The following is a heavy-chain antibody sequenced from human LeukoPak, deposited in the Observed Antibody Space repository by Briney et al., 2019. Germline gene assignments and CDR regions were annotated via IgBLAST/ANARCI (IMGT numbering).Heavy chain of an antibody. CDR1: GSNFEDYG. CDR2: INWNGGDT. V-gene: IGHV3-20*04. CDR3: ARVSDYGEEYYYYYYMDV. J-gene: IGHJ6*03. D-gene: IGHD4-17*01. Sequence: GGSLRLSCADSGSNFEDYGMSWVRQAPGKGLEWVSGINWNGGDTDYADSVKGRFTISRDNAKNSLYLQMNSLRAEDTAVYYCARVSDYGEEYYYYYYMDVWGKGTTVTISS.